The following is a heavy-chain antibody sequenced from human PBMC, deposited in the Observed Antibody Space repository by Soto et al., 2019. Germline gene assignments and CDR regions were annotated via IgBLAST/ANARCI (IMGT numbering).Heavy chain of an antibody. CDR3: ARGGEQWEAFDI. Sequence: SENLSLTCAVSRGSTSSSNWCGWVRQPPGKGMEWIGEIYHSGSTNYNPSLKSRVTISVDKSKNQFSLKLSSVTAADTAVYYCARGGEQWEAFDIWGQGKMVTVSS. CDR1: RGSTSSSNW. CDR2: IYHSGST. J-gene: IGHJ3*02. D-gene: IGHD1-26*01. V-gene: IGHV4-4*02.